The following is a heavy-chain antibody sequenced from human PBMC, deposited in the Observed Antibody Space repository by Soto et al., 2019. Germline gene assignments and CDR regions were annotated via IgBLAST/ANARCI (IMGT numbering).Heavy chain of an antibody. D-gene: IGHD1-26*01. J-gene: IGHJ6*02. CDR2: INAGNGNT. Sequence: ASVKVSCKASGYTFTSYAMHWVRQAPGQRLEWMGWINAGNGNTKYSQKFQGRVTITRDTSASTAYMELSSLRSEDTAVYYCAREGGSYYGFYGMDVWGQGTTVTVSS. CDR1: GYTFTSYA. V-gene: IGHV1-3*01. CDR3: AREGGSYYGFYGMDV.